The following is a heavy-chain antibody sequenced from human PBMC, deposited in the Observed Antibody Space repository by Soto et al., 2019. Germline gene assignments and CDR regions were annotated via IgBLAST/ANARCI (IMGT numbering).Heavy chain of an antibody. CDR2: FDPEDGET. D-gene: IGHD5-12*01. Sequence: ASVKVSCKVSGYTLTELSMHWVRQAPGKGLEWMGGFDPEDGETIYAQKFQGRVTMTEDTSPDTAYMELSSLRSEDTAVYYCVTLFAGLSGAFDLGYCGQRTLVPVSA. V-gene: IGHV1-24*01. J-gene: IGHJ4*02. CDR3: VTLFAGLSGAFDLGY. CDR1: GYTLTELS.